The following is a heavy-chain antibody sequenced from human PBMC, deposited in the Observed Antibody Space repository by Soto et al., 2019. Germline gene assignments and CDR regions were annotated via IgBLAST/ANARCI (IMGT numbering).Heavy chain of an antibody. J-gene: IGHJ5*02. CDR3: ARGQGIAVAGTEFDP. CDR2: ISAYNGNT. D-gene: IGHD6-19*01. CDR1: GYTFTSYG. Sequence: ASAKVSCKASGYTFTSYGISWVRQAPGQGLEWMGWISAYNGNTNYAQKLQGRVTMTTDTSTSTAYMELRSLRSGDTAVYYCARGQGIAVAGTEFDPWGQGTLVTVSS. V-gene: IGHV1-18*01.